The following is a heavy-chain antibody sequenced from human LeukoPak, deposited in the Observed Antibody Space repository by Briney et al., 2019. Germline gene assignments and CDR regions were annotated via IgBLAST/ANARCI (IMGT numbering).Heavy chain of an antibody. J-gene: IGHJ5*02. D-gene: IGHD6-13*01. V-gene: IGHV3-74*01. CDR2: INSDGSST. Sequence: GGSLRLSCAASGFTFSRYWMHWVRQAPGKGLVWVSRINSDGSSTSYADSVKGRFTISRDNAKNTLYLQMNSLRAEDTAVYYCARDGDGIAAAGTDQGWFDPWGQGTLVTVSS. CDR3: ARDGDGIAAAGTDQGWFDP. CDR1: GFTFSRYW.